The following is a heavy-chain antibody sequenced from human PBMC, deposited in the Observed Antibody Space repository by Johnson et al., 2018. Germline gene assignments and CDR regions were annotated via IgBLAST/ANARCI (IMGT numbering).Heavy chain of an antibody. CDR1: GFTFNSCA. Sequence: EVQLVESGGGLVQPGGSLRLSCATSGFTFNSCAMNWVRQAPGKGLEWVSGISASGDRTYYSDSVKGRFAISRDNSKNTLSLQMNSLRADDTAIYYCAKYVLVVQGSYGLDVGGQGTTVTVS. CDR3: AKYVLVVQGSYGLDV. D-gene: IGHD2-2*01. V-gene: IGHV3-23*04. CDR2: ISASGDRT. J-gene: IGHJ6*02.